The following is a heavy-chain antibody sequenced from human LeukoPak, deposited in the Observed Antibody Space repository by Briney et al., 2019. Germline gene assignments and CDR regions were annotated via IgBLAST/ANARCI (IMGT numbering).Heavy chain of an antibody. CDR3: ARVAGYQLSEEYFQH. V-gene: IGHV4-4*02. Sequence: KPSETLSLTCTVSGGSISSSNWWSWVRQPPGKGLEWIGEIYHSGSTNYNPSLKSRVTISVDKSKNQFSLKLSSVTAADTAVYSCARVAGYQLSEEYFQHWGQGTLVTVSS. J-gene: IGHJ1*01. D-gene: IGHD2-2*01. CDR1: GGSISSSNW. CDR2: IYHSGST.